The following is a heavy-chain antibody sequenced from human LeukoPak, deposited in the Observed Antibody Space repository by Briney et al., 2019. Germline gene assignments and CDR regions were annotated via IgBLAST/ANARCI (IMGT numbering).Heavy chain of an antibody. CDR3: ARALYYYDSSGYYPAY. CDR1: VFTFSDYY. J-gene: IGHJ4*02. CDR2: ISSSSSYA. V-gene: IGHV3-11*05. Sequence: GGSLRLSCAASVFTFSDYYMSWIRQAPGKGLEGVSYISSSSSYANYADSVKGRFTISRDNAKNSLYLQMNSLRAEDTAVYYCARALYYYDSSGYYPAYWGQGTLVTVSS. D-gene: IGHD3-22*01.